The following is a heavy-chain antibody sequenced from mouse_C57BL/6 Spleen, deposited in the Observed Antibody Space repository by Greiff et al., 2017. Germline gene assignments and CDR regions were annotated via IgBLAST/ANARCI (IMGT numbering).Heavy chain of an antibody. CDR3: ARNGYYGPYYYAMDY. Sequence: VQGVESGPGLVQPSQSLSITCTVSGFSLTSYGVHWVRQSPGKGLEWLGVIWSGGSTDYNAAFISRLSISKDNSKSQVFFKMNSLQADDTAIYYCARNGYYGPYYYAMDYWGQGTSVTVSS. J-gene: IGHJ4*01. CDR1: GFSLTSYG. CDR2: IWSGGST. D-gene: IGHD1-1*01. V-gene: IGHV2-2*01.